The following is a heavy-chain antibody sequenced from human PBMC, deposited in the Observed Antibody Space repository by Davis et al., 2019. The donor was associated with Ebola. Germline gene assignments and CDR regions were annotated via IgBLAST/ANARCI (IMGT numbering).Heavy chain of an antibody. CDR2: MSYDGSNK. J-gene: IGHJ4*02. CDR1: GFTFSNYG. V-gene: IGHV3-30*03. CDR3: ARDYCTNGVCYHDY. Sequence: GESLKISCAASGFTFSNYGVHWVRQAPGKGLEWVAVMSYDGSNKYYADSVKGRFTISRDNSKNTLYLQMNSLRAEDTAVYYCARDYCTNGVCYHDYWGQGTLVTVSS. D-gene: IGHD2-8*01.